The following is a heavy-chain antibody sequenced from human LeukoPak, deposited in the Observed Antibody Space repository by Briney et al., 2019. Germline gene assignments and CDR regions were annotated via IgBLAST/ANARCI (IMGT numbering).Heavy chain of an antibody. Sequence: GGSLRLSCAASGFTFSSYSMNWVRQAPGKGLEWVSSISSSSSHIYYADSVKGRFTISRDNAKNSLYLQMNSLRAEDTAVYYCASWGCSGGSCYSGEFDYWGQGTLVTVSS. CDR3: ASWGCSGGSCYSGEFDY. D-gene: IGHD2-15*01. J-gene: IGHJ4*02. CDR1: GFTFSSYS. CDR2: ISSSSSHI. V-gene: IGHV3-21*01.